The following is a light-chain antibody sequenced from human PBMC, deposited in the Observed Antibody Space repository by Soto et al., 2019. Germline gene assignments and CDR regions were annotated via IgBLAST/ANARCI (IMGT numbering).Light chain of an antibody. V-gene: IGLV1-44*01. CDR1: SSNIGSNS. CDR3: AAWDDSLSGAV. Sequence: QTVVTQPPSASGTPGQRVTISCSGSSSNIGSNSVNWYQQLPGTAPKLLIYSNNQRPSGVPDRFSGSKSGTSASLAISGLQSEDEADYYCAAWDDSLSGAVFGGGTQLTVL. J-gene: IGLJ7*01. CDR2: SNN.